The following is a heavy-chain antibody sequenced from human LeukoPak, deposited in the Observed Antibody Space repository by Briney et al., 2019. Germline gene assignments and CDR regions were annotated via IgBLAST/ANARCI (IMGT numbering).Heavy chain of an antibody. CDR2: IYYSGST. CDR3: ARGVPAAYFDY. CDR1: GGSISSYY. D-gene: IGHD2-2*01. V-gene: IGHV4-59*08. Sequence: SETLSLTCTVSGGSISSYYWSWIRQPPGKGVEWIGYIYYSGSTNYNPSLKSRVTISVDTSKNQFSLKLSSVTAADTAVYYCARGVPAAYFDYWGQGTLVTVSS. J-gene: IGHJ4*02.